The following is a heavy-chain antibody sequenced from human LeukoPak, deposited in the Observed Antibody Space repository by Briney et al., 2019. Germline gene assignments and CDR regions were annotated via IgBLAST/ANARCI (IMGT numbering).Heavy chain of an antibody. Sequence: GESLKISCKGSGYSFTSYWIGWVRQMPGKGLEWMGIIYPGDSDTRYSPSLQGQVTISADKSISTAYLQWSSLKASDTAMYYCARQGSDSSGYYRFDYWGQGTLVTVSS. CDR3: ARQGSDSSGYYRFDY. D-gene: IGHD3-22*01. CDR2: IYPGDSDT. J-gene: IGHJ4*02. V-gene: IGHV5-51*01. CDR1: GYSFTSYW.